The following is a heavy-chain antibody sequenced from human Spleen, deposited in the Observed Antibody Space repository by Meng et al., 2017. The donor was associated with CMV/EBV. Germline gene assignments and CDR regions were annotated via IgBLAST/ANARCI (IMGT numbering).Heavy chain of an antibody. V-gene: IGHV3-48*03. CDR2: ISSGSSSI. J-gene: IGHJ4*02. D-gene: IGHD1-26*01. CDR3: AREKGGSYSDS. Sequence: LSLTCAASGFTFSSYEMNWVRQAPGKGLEWVSYISSGSSSIQYADSVKGRFTISRDNAENSLYLQMNSLRAEDTAVYYCAREKGGSYSDSWGQGTLVTVSS. CDR1: GFTFSSYE.